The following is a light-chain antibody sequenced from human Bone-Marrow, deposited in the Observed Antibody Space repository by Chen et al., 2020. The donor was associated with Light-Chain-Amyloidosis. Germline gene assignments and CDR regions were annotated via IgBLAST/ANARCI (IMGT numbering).Light chain of an antibody. CDR2: GSS. J-gene: IGKJ4*01. CDR1: QTIRRHY. CDR3: QQYGTPPIT. V-gene: IGKV3-20*01. Sequence: EIVLTQSPGTLSLSPGEGANLSCRASQTIRRHYLTWYQQKFGQAPSLLIAGSSSSAPGIPDRFPGSGSGIDFSLSINRLEPDDFAIYYCQQYGTPPITFGGAAKVEIK.